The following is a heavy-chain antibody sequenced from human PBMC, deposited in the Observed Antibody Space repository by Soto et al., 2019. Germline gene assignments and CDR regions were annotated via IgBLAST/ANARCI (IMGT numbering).Heavy chain of an antibody. CDR3: ARRRALYGSGSYSFGY. Sequence: GEPLKISCKGSGYSFTIYWIGWVRQMPGKGLEWMGIIYPGDSDTRYSPSFQGQVTISADKSISTAYLQWSSLKASDTAMYYCARRRALYGSGSYSFGYWGQGTLVTVSS. CDR1: GYSFTIYW. V-gene: IGHV5-51*01. J-gene: IGHJ4*02. CDR2: IYPGDSDT. D-gene: IGHD3-10*01.